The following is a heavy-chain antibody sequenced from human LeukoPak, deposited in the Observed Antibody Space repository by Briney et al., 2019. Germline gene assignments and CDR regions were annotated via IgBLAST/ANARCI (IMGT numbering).Heavy chain of an antibody. Sequence: SETLSLTCTVSGGSISSSSYYWGWIRQPAGKGLEWIGRIYTSGSTNYNPSLKSRVTISVDTSKNQFSLKLSSVTAADTAVYYCARELPKNYYYYMDVWGKGTTVTISS. V-gene: IGHV4-61*02. J-gene: IGHJ6*03. CDR3: ARELPKNYYYYMDV. CDR2: IYTSGST. D-gene: IGHD1-26*01. CDR1: GGSISSSSYY.